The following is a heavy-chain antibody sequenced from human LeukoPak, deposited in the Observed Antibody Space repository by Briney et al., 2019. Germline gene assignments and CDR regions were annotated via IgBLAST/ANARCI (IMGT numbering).Heavy chain of an antibody. CDR1: GGTFSSYA. V-gene: IGHV1-69*13. CDR2: IIPIFGTA. D-gene: IGHD3-22*01. J-gene: IGHJ4*02. CDR3: ASSLGEYYDSSGYSY. Sequence: PSASVKVSCKASGGTFSSYAISWVRQAPGQGLEWMGGIIPIFGTANYAQKFQGRVTITADESTSTAYMELSSLRSEDTAVYYCASSLGEYYDSSGYSYWGQGTLVTVSS.